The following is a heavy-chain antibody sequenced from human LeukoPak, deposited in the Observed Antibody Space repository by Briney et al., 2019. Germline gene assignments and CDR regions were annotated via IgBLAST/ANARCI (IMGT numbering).Heavy chain of an antibody. V-gene: IGHV3-30*03. CDR3: ATGYSVETATMPD. CDR2: ISYDGSDK. CDR1: GFTFKSYG. J-gene: IGHJ4*02. D-gene: IGHD5-24*01. Sequence: GGSLRLSCAASGFTFKSYGMHWVRQAPGKGLEWVAAISYDGSDKYYVDSVKGRFTISRDNSKNTLYLQMDSLKSEDTAVYYCATGYSVETATMPDWGQGTLVTVPS.